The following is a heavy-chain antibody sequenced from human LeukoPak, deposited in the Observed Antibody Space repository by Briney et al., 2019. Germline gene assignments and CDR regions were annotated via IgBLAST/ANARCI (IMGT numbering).Heavy chain of an antibody. Sequence: EASVKVSCKASGYMFTSHGISWVRQAPGQGLEWMGWISGYNGATNYAQKLQGRVTLTADTSTSTAYMELRSLRSDDTAVYHCARLKRIVGASDLDYWGQGTLVTVSS. CDR1: GYMFTSHG. CDR2: ISGYNGAT. J-gene: IGHJ4*02. D-gene: IGHD1-26*01. CDR3: ARLKRIVGASDLDY. V-gene: IGHV1-18*01.